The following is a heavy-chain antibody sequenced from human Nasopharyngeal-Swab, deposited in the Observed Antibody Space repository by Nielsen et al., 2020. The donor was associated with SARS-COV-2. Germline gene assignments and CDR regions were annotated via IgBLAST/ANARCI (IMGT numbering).Heavy chain of an antibody. J-gene: IGHJ4*02. Sequence: SQTLSLTRAVYGGSFSGYYWSWIRQPPGKGLEWIGEINHSGSTNYNPSLKSRVTISVDTSKNQFSLKLSSVTAADTAVYYCARRTMVRGVIPDYWGQGTLVTVSS. CDR1: GGSFSGYY. CDR3: ARRTMVRGVIPDY. CDR2: INHSGST. D-gene: IGHD3-10*01. V-gene: IGHV4-34*01.